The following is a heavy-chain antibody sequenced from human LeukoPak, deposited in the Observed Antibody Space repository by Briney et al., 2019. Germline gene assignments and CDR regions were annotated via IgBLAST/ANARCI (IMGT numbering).Heavy chain of an antibody. D-gene: IGHD3-22*01. CDR1: GYTFTSYG. J-gene: IGHJ4*02. V-gene: IGHV1-18*01. CDR3: ARAFSYYYDSSGYYQPVDY. Sequence: ASVKVSCKASGYTFTSYGISWVRQTPGQGLEWVGWISAYNGNTNYAQKLLGRVTMTTDTSTSTAYMELRSLRSDDTAVYYCARAFSYYYDSSGYYQPVDYWGQGTLVTVSS. CDR2: ISAYNGNT.